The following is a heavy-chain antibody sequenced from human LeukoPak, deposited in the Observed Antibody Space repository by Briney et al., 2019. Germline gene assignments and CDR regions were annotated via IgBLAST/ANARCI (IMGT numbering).Heavy chain of an antibody. CDR2: IIPICGTA. CDR3: ARGVYSSSWYKYYYYYYYMDV. Sequence: ASVKVSCKASEGTFSSYAISWVRQAPGQGLEWMGGIIPICGTANYAQKFQGRVKITADESTSTAYMELSRLRSDDKAVYYCARGVYSSSWYKYYYYYYYMDVWGKGTTVTVSS. J-gene: IGHJ6*03. CDR1: EGTFSSYA. D-gene: IGHD6-13*01. V-gene: IGHV1-69*13.